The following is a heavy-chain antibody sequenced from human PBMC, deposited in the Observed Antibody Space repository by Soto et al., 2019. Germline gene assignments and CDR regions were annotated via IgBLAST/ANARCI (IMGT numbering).Heavy chain of an antibody. CDR3: ARVGYYDGSGYYYFDY. J-gene: IGHJ4*02. CDR2: IYHSGGT. CDR1: GGSISSYY. D-gene: IGHD3-22*01. V-gene: IGHV4-59*01. Sequence: SETLSLTCTVSGGSISSYYWSWIRQPPGKGLEWIGYIYHSGGTNYNPSLKSRVTISVDTSKNQFSLKLTSVTAADTAVYYCARVGYYDGSGYYYFDYWGQGTLVTVSS.